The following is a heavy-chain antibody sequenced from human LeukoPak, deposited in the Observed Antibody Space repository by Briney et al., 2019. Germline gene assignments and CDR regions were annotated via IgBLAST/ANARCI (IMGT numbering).Heavy chain of an antibody. CDR1: GFTFSSYT. CDR3: AKDTRDFWSGYPPSYYYYGMDV. D-gene: IGHD3-3*01. V-gene: IGHV3-48*01. J-gene: IGHJ6*02. Sequence: GGSLRLSCAASGFTFSSYTMNWVRQAPGKGLEWVSYISSSSSTIYYADSVKGRFTISRDNAKNSLYLQMNSLRAEDTAVYYCAKDTRDFWSGYPPSYYYYGMDVWGQGTTVTVSS. CDR2: ISSSSSTI.